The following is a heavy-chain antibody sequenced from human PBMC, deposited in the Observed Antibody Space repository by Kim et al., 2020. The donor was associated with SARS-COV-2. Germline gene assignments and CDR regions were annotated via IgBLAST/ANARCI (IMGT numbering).Heavy chain of an antibody. D-gene: IGHD5-18*01. V-gene: IGHV3-49*03. J-gene: IGHJ4*02. CDR3: TRNRGYSYGYSDY. Sequence: GGSLRLSCTASGFTFGDYPMSWFRQAPGKGLELVVFIRNKAYGGTTEYAASVTGRFTISRDDSKSIAYLQMNSLKTEDTAVYLCTRNRGYSYGYSDYWGQGTLVNVSS. CDR1: GFTFGDYP. CDR2: IRNKAYGGTT.